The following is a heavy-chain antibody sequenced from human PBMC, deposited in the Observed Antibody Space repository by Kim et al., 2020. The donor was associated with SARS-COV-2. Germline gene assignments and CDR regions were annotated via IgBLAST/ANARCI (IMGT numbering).Heavy chain of an antibody. CDR2: ISYDGSNK. CDR3: AREGMVRGVIIYYYYYGMDV. J-gene: IGHJ6*02. CDR1: GFTFSSYA. Sequence: GGSLRLSCAASGFTFSSYAMHWVRQAPGKGLEWVAVISYDGSNKYYADSVKGRFTISRDNSKNTLYLQMNSLRAEDTAVYYCAREGMVRGVIIYYYYYGMDVWGQGTTVTVSS. D-gene: IGHD3-10*01. V-gene: IGHV3-30*04.